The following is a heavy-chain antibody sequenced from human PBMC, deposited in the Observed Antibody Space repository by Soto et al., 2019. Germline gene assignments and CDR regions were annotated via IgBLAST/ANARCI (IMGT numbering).Heavy chain of an antibody. D-gene: IGHD3-3*01. CDR2: INPSGGST. Sequence: ASVKVSCKASGYTFTSYYMHWVRQAPGQGLEWMGIINPSGGSTSYAQKFQGRVTMTRDTSTSTVYMELSSLRSEDTAVYYCARDLAALLRFLEWSPDYYYYGMDVWGQGTTVTVSS. CDR3: ARDLAALLRFLEWSPDYYYYGMDV. CDR1: GYTFTSYY. J-gene: IGHJ6*02. V-gene: IGHV1-46*01.